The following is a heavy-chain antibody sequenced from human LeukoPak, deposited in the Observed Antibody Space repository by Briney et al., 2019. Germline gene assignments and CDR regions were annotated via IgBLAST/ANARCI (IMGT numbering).Heavy chain of an antibody. D-gene: IGHD3-22*01. Sequence: GGSLRLSCAASGFTFRSFGMHWVRQAPGKGLEWVTFIRNDGTTKYYADSVKGRFTISRDNSKNTLYLQMNSLRDEDTGVFYCAKVDSSSWGIPDYWGQGTQVTASS. CDR1: GFTFRSFG. J-gene: IGHJ4*02. CDR3: AKVDSSSWGIPDY. V-gene: IGHV3-30*02. CDR2: IRNDGTTK.